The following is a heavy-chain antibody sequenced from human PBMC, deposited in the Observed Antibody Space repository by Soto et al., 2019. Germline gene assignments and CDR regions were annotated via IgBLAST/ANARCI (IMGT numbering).Heavy chain of an antibody. CDR2: IYNSGTT. J-gene: IGHJ4*02. CDR3: ARGSSAYENFDY. CDR1: GGSISSYY. V-gene: IGHV4-59*08. D-gene: IGHD5-12*01. Sequence: SETLSLTCTVSGGSISSYYWSWIRQPPGKGLEWIGYIYNSGTTNYNPSLKSRVTISADTSKNQVSLKLSSVTAADTAVYYCARGSSAYENFDYWGQGTQVTVSS.